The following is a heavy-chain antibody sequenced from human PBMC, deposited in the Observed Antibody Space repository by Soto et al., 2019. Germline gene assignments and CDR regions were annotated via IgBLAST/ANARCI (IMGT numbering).Heavy chain of an antibody. CDR3: ARPDEGGYSSNHHYYYALDV. D-gene: IGHD3-22*01. CDR1: GGPFRSIF. Sequence: QVQLVQSGAEVKKPGSSVKVSCKASGGPFRSIFISWVRQAPGQGLEWRGGIIPIFDITNYAQKFQGRVTITADESTSTAYMELSSLGSDDTAVYYCARPDEGGYSSNHHYYYALDVWGQGTTVTV. J-gene: IGHJ6*02. V-gene: IGHV1-69*01. CDR2: IIPIFDIT.